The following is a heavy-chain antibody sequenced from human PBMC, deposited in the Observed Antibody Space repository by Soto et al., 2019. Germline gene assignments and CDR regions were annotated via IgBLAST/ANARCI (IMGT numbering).Heavy chain of an antibody. V-gene: IGHV3-30*03. CDR1: GFTFSNYG. D-gene: IGHD3-10*01. Sequence: QVHLVESGGGVVHPGQARRLSCVRSGFTFSNYGIQWVLRAPGKGLEWVAGVSYEGNFTSSGDSAQGRFTIDRDNTKNAVSLQMNCLREEDMAVYFCARYLGSSAAVSYPDFWGQGTLVTVSS. CDR2: VSYEGNFT. CDR3: ARYLGSSAAVSYPDF. J-gene: IGHJ4*02.